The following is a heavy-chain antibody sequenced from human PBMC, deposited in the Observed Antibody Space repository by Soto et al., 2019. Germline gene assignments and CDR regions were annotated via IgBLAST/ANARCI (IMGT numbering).Heavy chain of an antibody. CDR2: IIPIFGTA. Sequence: GASVKVSCKASGGTFSSYAISWVRQAPGQGLEWMGGIIPIFGTANYAQKFQGRVTITADEFTSTAYMELSSLRSEDTAVYYCARERPGAFGVVTPFDPWGQGTLVTVSS. D-gene: IGHD3-3*01. J-gene: IGHJ5*02. CDR1: GGTFSSYA. V-gene: IGHV1-69*13. CDR3: ARERPGAFGVVTPFDP.